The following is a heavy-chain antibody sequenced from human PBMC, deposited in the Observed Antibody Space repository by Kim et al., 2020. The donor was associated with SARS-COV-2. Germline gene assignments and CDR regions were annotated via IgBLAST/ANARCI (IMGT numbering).Heavy chain of an antibody. J-gene: IGHJ4*02. Sequence: SLKGRVTISVDTSKNQFSLKLSSVTAADTAVYYCARGRWAAAGSMWLFDYWGQGTLVTVSS. D-gene: IGHD6-13*01. CDR3: ARGRWAAAGSMWLFDY. V-gene: IGHV4-34*01.